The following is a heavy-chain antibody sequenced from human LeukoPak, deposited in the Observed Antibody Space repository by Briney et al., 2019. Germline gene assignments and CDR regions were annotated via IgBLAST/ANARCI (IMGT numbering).Heavy chain of an antibody. D-gene: IGHD3-10*01. V-gene: IGHV4-34*01. CDR2: INHSGST. Sequence: SETLSLTCAVYGGSFSGYYWSWIRQPPGKGLEWIGEINHSGSTNYNPSLKSRVTISVDTSKNQFSLKLSSVTAADTAAYYCARGYYGSGSYQDAFDIWGQGTMVTVSS. CDR3: ARGYYGSGSYQDAFDI. J-gene: IGHJ3*02. CDR1: GGSFSGYY.